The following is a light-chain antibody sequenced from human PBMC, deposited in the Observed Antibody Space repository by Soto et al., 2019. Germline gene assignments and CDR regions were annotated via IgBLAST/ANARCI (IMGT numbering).Light chain of an antibody. Sequence: EIVMTQSPATLSVSPGERATLSCRASQSVSSNLAWYQQKPGQAPRLLIYGASTRATGIPVRFSGSASGTEFTLTISSLQSEDFTVYYCQRYGRSPPITFGQGTRLEIK. J-gene: IGKJ5*01. V-gene: IGKV3-15*01. CDR1: QSVSSN. CDR3: QRYGRSPPIT. CDR2: GAS.